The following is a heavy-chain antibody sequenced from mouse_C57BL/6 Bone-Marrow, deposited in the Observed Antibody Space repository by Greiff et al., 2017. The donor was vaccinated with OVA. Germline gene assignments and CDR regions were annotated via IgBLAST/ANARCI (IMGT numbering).Heavy chain of an antibody. V-gene: IGHV7-3*01. J-gene: IGHJ2*01. CDR3: ARSPQCITTLDY. CDR2: IRNKANGYTT. Sequence: EVKLVESGGGLVQPGGSLSLSCAASGFTFTDYYMSWVRQPPGKALEWLGFIRNKANGYTTEYSASVKGRFTISRDNSQSILYLQMNALRAEDSATYDCARSPQCITTLDYWGQGTTLTVSS. CDR1: GFTFTDYY. D-gene: IGHD2-4*01.